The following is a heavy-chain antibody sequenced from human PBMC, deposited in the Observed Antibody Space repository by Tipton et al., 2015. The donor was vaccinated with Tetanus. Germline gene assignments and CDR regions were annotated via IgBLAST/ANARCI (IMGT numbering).Heavy chain of an antibody. CDR2: INHRGGI. CDR3: ARDPGHSVDV. CDR1: GVSINSDDYY. D-gene: IGHD4-11*01. Sequence: LRLSCSVSGVSINSDDYYWSWIRQSPGKGLEWIGEINHRGGISYNPSLKSRVTISVDTSKNQFSLNMGSVIPEDTAVYYCARDPGHSVDVWGQGTTVTVSS. J-gene: IGHJ6*02. V-gene: IGHV4-30-4*01.